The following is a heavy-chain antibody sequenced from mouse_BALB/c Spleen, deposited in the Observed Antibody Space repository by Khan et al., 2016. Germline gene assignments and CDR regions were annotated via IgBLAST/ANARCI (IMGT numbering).Heavy chain of an antibody. CDR1: GFAFSRYW. Sequence: EVQLQESGGGLVQPGGSLKLSCAASGFAFSRYWMCWVRQAPGKGLEWIGEINPDSSTINYTPSLKDKFIISRDNAKNTLYLQMSKVRSEDTALHYLASTFWYYDVWGAGTTFTVS. CDR2: INPDSSTI. J-gene: IGHJ1*01. V-gene: IGHV4-1*02. CDR3: ASTFWYYDV.